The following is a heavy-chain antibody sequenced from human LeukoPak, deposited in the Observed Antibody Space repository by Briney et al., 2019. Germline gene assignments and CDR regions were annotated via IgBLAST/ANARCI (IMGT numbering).Heavy chain of an antibody. D-gene: IGHD2-2*01. J-gene: IGHJ5*02. Sequence: GASVKVSCKASGGTFSSYAISWVRQAPGQGLEWMGGIIPIFGTANYAQKFQGRVTITTDESTSTAYMELSSLRSEDTAVYYCARARLLGYCSSTSCVRWFDPWGREPWSPSPQ. CDR1: GGTFSSYA. V-gene: IGHV1-69*05. CDR2: IIPIFGTA. CDR3: ARARLLGYCSSTSCVRWFDP.